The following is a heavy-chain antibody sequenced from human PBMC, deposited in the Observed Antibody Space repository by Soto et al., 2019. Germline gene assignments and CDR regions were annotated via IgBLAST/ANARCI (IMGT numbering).Heavy chain of an antibody. CDR3: ARDQPLYYDFWSGYRTVGYFDY. V-gene: IGHV1-18*01. J-gene: IGHJ4*02. D-gene: IGHD3-3*01. CDR2: ISAYNGNT. CDR1: GYTFTSYG. Sequence: SVKVSCKASGYTFTSYGISWVRQAPGQGLEWMGWISAYNGNTNYAQKLQGRVTMTTDTSTSTAYMELRSLRSDDTAVYYCARDQPLYYDFWSGYRTVGYFDYWGQGTLVTVSS.